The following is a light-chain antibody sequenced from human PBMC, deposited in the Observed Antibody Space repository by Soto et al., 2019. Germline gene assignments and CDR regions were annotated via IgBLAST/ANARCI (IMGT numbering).Light chain of an antibody. V-gene: IGKV1-39*01. CDR3: QQGSFTLT. Sequence: DIPMTQSPSSLSVSVGDRVTITCGASQSISTYLNWYQQKLGKAPKLLISAASSLQGGVPSRFSGSGSGTDFTLTISSLQPEDFATYYCQQGSFTLTFGGGTKLEIK. CDR2: AAS. CDR1: QSISTY. J-gene: IGKJ4*01.